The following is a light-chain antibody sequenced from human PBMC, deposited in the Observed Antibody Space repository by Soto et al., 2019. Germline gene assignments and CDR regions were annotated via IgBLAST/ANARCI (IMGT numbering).Light chain of an antibody. CDR1: GSDVGGYNY. J-gene: IGLJ3*02. CDR3: SSYAGSNFWV. CDR2: EVS. Sequence: QSALTQPPSASGSPGQSVTISCTGTGSDVGGYNYVSWYQQHPGKAPKLIIYEVSQRPSGVPDRFSGSTSGNTAALTVSGLQAEDEADYYCSSYAGSNFWVFGGGTKVTVL. V-gene: IGLV2-8*01.